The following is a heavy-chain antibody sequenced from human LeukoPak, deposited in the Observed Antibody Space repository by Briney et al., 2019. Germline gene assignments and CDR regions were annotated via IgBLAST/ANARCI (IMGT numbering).Heavy chain of an antibody. CDR3: ARDRGIAVAGTRAMVAPNH. J-gene: IGHJ5*02. V-gene: IGHV3-69-1*01. D-gene: IGHD6-19*01. Sequence: KPGGSLRLSCAASGFTYSSYTMNWVRQAPGKGLEWISFIRDHTTVDYADSVKGRFTISRDNAKNSLYLQMNSLRAEDTAVYYCARDRGIAVAGTRAMVAPNHWGQGTLVTVSS. CDR2: IRDHTTV. CDR1: GFTYSSYT.